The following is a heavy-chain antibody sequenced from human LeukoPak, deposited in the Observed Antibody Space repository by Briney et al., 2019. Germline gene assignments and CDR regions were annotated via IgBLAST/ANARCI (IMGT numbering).Heavy chain of an antibody. D-gene: IGHD3-9*01. J-gene: IGHJ4*02. CDR3: ASLRNDILTGYYIHY. CDR2: ISSSSSYI. Sequence: GGSLRLSCAASGFTLSSYSMNWVRQAPGKGLEWVSSISSSSSYIYYADSVKGRFTISRDNAKNSLYLQMNSLRAEDTAVYYCASLRNDILTGYYIHYWGQGTLVTVSS. CDR1: GFTLSSYS. V-gene: IGHV3-21*01.